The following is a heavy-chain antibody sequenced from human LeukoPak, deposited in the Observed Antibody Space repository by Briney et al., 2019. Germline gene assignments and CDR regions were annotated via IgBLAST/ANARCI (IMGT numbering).Heavy chain of an antibody. CDR1: GFSVSSNY. D-gene: IGHD3-10*01. CDR2: IYSVGTT. J-gene: IGHJ3*01. V-gene: IGHV3-53*01. CDR3: ARPPGRTGAFDV. Sequence: GGSLRLSCAASGFSVSSNYMSWVRQAPEKGLEWVSVIYSVGTTYYADSVKGRFTISGDNSKNTLYLQMNSLRAEDTAVYYCARPPGRTGAFDVWGQGTMVTVSS.